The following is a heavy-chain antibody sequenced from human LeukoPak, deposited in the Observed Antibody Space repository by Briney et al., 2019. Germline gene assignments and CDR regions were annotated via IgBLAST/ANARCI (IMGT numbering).Heavy chain of an antibody. CDR3: ARGSDTAMDPDWYFDL. CDR2: IIPIFGIA. V-gene: IGHV1-69*04. D-gene: IGHD5-18*01. J-gene: IGHJ2*01. Sequence: GSSVKVSCKASGGTFSSYAISWVRQAPGQGLEWMGRIIPIFGIANYAQKFQGRVTITADKSTSTAYMELSSLGSEDTAVYYCARGSDTAMDPDWYFDLWGRGTLVTVSS. CDR1: GGTFSSYA.